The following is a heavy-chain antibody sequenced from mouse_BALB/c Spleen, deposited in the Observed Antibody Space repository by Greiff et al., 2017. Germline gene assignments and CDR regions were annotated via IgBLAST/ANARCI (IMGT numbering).Heavy chain of an antibody. CDR1: GYTFTSYV. CDR2: INPYNDGT. CDR3: ARPYGSRYWYFDV. V-gene: IGHV1-14*01. D-gene: IGHD1-1*01. J-gene: IGHJ1*01. Sequence: LVESGPELVKPGASVKMSCKASGYTFTSYVMHWVKQKPGQGLEWIGYINPYNDGTKYNEKFKGKATLTSDKSSSTAYMELSSLTSEDSAVYYCARPYGSRYWYFDVWGAGTTVTVSS.